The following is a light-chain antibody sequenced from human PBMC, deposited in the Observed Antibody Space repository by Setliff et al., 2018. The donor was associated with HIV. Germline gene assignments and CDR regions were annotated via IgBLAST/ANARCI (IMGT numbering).Light chain of an antibody. J-gene: IGLJ2*01. Sequence: QSVLTQPAPVSGSPRQSITISCTGTSSDVGGYNYVSWYQQHPGKAPKLMIYDVSKRPSGVSNRFSGSKSGNTASLTISGLQADDEADYYCSAYTSSSTLLFGGGTKGTVL. V-gene: IGLV2-14*01. CDR2: DVS. CDR1: SSDVGGYNY. CDR3: SAYTSSSTLL.